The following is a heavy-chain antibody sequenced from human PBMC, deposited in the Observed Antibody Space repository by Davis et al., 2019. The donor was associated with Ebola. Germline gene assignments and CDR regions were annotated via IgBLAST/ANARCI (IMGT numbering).Heavy chain of an antibody. J-gene: IGHJ4*02. CDR1: GASISVNDYY. CDR2: IYYSGST. D-gene: IGHD6-6*01. V-gene: IGHV4-39*01. Sequence: SETLSLTCTVSGASISVNDYYWGWIRQPPGKGLEWIGTIYYSGSTDYNPSLESRVTISADTSKNQFSLKLSSVTAADTAVYYCAREYSRTSFDYWGQGTLVTVSS. CDR3: AREYSRTSFDY.